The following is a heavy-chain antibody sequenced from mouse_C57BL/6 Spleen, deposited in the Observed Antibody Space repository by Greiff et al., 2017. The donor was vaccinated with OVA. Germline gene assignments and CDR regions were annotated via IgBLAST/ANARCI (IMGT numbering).Heavy chain of an antibody. D-gene: IGHD2-2*01. Sequence: QVQLQQPGAELVRPGTSVKLSCKASGYTFTSYWMHWVKQRPGQGLEWIGVIDPSDSYTNYNQKFKGKATLTVDTSSSTAYMQLSSLTSEDSAVYYCARSGMVTTGDYFGYWGQGTTLTVSS. V-gene: IGHV1-59*01. J-gene: IGHJ2*01. CDR2: IDPSDSYT. CDR1: GYTFTSYW. CDR3: ARSGMVTTGDYFGY.